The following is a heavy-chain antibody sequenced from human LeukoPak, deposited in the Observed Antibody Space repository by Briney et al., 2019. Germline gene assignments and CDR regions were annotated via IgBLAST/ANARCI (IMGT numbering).Heavy chain of an antibody. CDR1: GYTFTAYY. J-gene: IGHJ5*01. D-gene: IGHD3/OR15-3a*01. Sequence: SSVKVSCTASGYTFTAYYMDWVRQAPGHGLEWMGCISAYNGNTNAAQKIQGRVTMTTDTSTRTAYMELRSLRSDATAAYYCAKDRTDDPSSDSSGQGTLVTVSS. V-gene: IGHV1-18*04. CDR3: AKDRTDDPSSDS. CDR2: ISAYNGNT.